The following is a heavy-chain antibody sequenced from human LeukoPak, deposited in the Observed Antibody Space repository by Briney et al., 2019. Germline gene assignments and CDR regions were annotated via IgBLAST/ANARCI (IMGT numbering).Heavy chain of an antibody. D-gene: IGHD4-17*01. V-gene: IGHV4-39*07. CDR3: ARGGGDYGDPFDY. Sequence: PSETLSLTCTVSRGSISSGTSYWGWIRQPPGKGLEWIGSIYYTGSTNYNPSLKSRVTISVDTSKNQFSLNLSSVTAADTAVYYCARGGGDYGDPFDYWGQGTLVTVSS. CDR1: RGSISSGTSY. CDR2: IYYTGST. J-gene: IGHJ4*02.